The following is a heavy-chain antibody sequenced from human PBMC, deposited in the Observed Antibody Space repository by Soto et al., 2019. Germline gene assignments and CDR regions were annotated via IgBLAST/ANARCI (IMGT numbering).Heavy chain of an antibody. CDR3: ARGGIVVVVAATGGMDV. Sequence: QVQLVQSGAEVKKPGSSVKVSCKASGGTFSSYAISWVRQAPGQGLEWMGGIIPIFGTTNYAQKFQGRVTITADESTSTAYMELSSLRSEDTAVYYCARGGIVVVVAATGGMDVWGQGTTVTVSS. J-gene: IGHJ6*02. V-gene: IGHV1-69*01. CDR2: IIPIFGTT. D-gene: IGHD2-15*01. CDR1: GGTFSSYA.